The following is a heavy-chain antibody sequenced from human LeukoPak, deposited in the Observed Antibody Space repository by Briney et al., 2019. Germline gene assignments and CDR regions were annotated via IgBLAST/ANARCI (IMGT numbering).Heavy chain of an antibody. D-gene: IGHD3-9*01. CDR1: GFIFSSYY. J-gene: IGHJ5*02. CDR3: ASPGYDILTPLDT. CDR2: ITTNGGST. V-gene: IGHV3-64*04. Sequence: PGGSLRLSCSASGFIFSSYYMHWVRQAPGKGLEYVSAITTNGGSTYYADSVKGRFTISRDNSKNTLYLQMNSLRAEDTAVYYCASPGYDILTPLDTWGQGTLVSVSS.